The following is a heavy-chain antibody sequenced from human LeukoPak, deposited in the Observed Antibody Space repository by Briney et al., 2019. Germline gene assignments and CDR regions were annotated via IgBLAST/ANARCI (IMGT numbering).Heavy chain of an antibody. D-gene: IGHD3-22*01. J-gene: IGHJ2*01. CDR3: ARDPRYYYDSSGDRYSDL. CDR1: GFTFSSYE. Sequence: PGGSLRLSCAASGFTFSSYEMNWVRQAPGKGLEWVSYISSSGSTIYYADSVKGRFTISRDNAKNSLYLQMNSLRAEDTAVYYCARDPRYYYDSSGDRYSDLWGRGTLVTVSS. V-gene: IGHV3-48*03. CDR2: ISSSGSTI.